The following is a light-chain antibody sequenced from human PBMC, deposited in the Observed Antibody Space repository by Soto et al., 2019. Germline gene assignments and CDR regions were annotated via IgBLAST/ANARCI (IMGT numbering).Light chain of an antibody. J-gene: IGKJ3*01. CDR3: QQRSIWVT. CDR2: DAS. Sequence: EIVLTQSPATLSLSPGERATLSCRASQSISIYLAWYQQKPGQAPRLLIYDASNRATGTPARFSGSGSGTDFTLTISSLEPEDFAIYYCQQRSIWVTFGPGTRVDIK. CDR1: QSISIY. V-gene: IGKV3-11*01.